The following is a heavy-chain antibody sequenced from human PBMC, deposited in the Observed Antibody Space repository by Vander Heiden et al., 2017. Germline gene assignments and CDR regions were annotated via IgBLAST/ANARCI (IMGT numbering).Heavy chain of an antibody. J-gene: IGHJ5*02. CDR2: IWYDGSNK. V-gene: IGHV3-33*01. Sequence: RLSCAASGFTFSSYGMHWVRQVPGKGLEWVAVIWYDGSNKYYADSVKGRFTISRDNSKNTLYLQMNRLRAEDTAVYYCARDLRPRVPAATNNWFDPWGQGTLVTVSS. CDR3: ARDLRPRVPAATNNWFDP. CDR1: GFTFSSYG. D-gene: IGHD2-2*01.